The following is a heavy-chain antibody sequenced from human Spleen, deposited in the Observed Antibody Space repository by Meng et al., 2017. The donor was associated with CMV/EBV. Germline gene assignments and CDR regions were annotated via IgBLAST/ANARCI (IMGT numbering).Heavy chain of an antibody. Sequence: ASVKVSCKASGYTFTTYYIHWVRQAPGQGLEWMGIINPSSGTTRNAQKFQGRITLTRDTSTSTVYMELSRLRSDDTAVYYCTRGWYSSSSGHDAFEIWGQGTMVTVSS. CDR3: TRGWYSSSSGHDAFEI. J-gene: IGHJ3*02. CDR1: GYTFTTYY. D-gene: IGHD6-6*01. CDR2: INPSSGTT. V-gene: IGHV1-46*01.